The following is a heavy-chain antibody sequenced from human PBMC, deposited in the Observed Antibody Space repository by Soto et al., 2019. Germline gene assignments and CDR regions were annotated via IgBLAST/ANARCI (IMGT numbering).Heavy chain of an antibody. Sequence: SVKVSCKASGFTFTSSAVQWVRQARGQRLEWIGWIVVGSGDTNYAQKFQERVTITRDMSTSTAYMELSSLRSEDTAVYYCAAGGGYCSSTSCYLYYYGMDVWGQGTTVTVSS. CDR3: AAGGGYCSSTSCYLYYYGMDV. V-gene: IGHV1-58*01. CDR2: IVVGSGDT. CDR1: GFTFTSSA. D-gene: IGHD2-2*01. J-gene: IGHJ6*02.